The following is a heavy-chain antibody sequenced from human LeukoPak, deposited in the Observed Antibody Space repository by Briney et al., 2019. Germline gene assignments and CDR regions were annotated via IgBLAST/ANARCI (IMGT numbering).Heavy chain of an antibody. CDR2: ISGSGNYT. V-gene: IGHV3-23*01. CDR1: GFTFSSYG. Sequence: GGSLRLSCAASGFTFSSYGMTWVRQTPGKGLEWVSAISGSGNYTYYADSVKGRFSVSRDNSKNTLYLQMNGLRADDTAVYYCAKTIIAVTTCHDYWGQGTLVTVSS. J-gene: IGHJ4*02. D-gene: IGHD4-17*01. CDR3: AKTIIAVTTCHDY.